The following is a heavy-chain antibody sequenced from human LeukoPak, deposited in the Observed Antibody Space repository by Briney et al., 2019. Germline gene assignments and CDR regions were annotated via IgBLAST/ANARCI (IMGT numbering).Heavy chain of an antibody. V-gene: IGHV1-2*02. Sequence: ASVKVSCKASGYTFTGYYMNWVRQAPGQGLEWMGWINPNTGDINYAQKLQGRVTMTRDTSISTAYMELTILRSNDTAVYYCVSGSYGVSANGMDVWGQGTMVTVSS. CDR2: INPNTGDI. CDR1: GYTFTGYY. D-gene: IGHD1-1*01. CDR3: VSGSYGVSANGMDV. J-gene: IGHJ6*02.